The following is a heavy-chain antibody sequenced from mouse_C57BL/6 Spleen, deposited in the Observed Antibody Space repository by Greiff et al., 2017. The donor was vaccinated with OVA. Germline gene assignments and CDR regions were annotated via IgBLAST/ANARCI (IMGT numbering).Heavy chain of an antibody. CDR1: GYTFTSYW. J-gene: IGHJ3*01. Sequence: QVQLQQPGAELVRPGSSVKLSCKASGYTFTSYWMDWVKQRPGQGLEWIGNIYPSDSETHYNQKFKDKATLTVDKSSSTAYMQLISLTSEDSAVCYCARLGDDGYSFAYWGQRALVTVSA. V-gene: IGHV1-61*01. CDR2: IYPSDSET. CDR3: ARLGDDGYSFAY. D-gene: IGHD2-3*01.